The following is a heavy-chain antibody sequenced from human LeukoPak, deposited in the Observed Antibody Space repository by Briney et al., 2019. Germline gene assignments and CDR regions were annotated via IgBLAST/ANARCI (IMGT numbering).Heavy chain of an antibody. CDR1: GFTFSSST. J-gene: IGHJ4*02. CDR3: ARGELPSGGNFDY. CDR2: IVVGSGNT. Sequence: SVKVSCKASGFTFSSSTMQWVRQARGQGLERIGWIVVGSGNTNYAQKFQERVTISRDMSTSTAYMELSRLRSDDTAVYYCARGELPSGGNFDYWGQGTLVTVSS. V-gene: IGHV1-58*02. D-gene: IGHD3-10*01.